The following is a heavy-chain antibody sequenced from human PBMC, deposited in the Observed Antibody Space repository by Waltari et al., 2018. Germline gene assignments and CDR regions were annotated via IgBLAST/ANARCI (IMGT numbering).Heavy chain of an antibody. Sequence: QVQLVQSGAEVKKPGASVKVSCKASGYTFTSYAMHWVRQAPGQRLEWMGWINAGNCNTKYSPKFQGRGNNTRDTSASTGYMEVSSPRSEDTAVYYCARDNLDSSGGSYRGDYWGQGTLVTVSS. D-gene: IGHD2-15*01. V-gene: IGHV1-3*01. CDR3: ARDNLDSSGGSYRGDY. CDR1: GYTFTSYA. CDR2: INAGNCNT. J-gene: IGHJ4*02.